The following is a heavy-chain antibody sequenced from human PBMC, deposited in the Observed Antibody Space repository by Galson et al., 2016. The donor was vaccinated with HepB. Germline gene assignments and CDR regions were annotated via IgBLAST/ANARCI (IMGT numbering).Heavy chain of an antibody. D-gene: IGHD2/OR15-2a*01. CDR2: IYPVDSNA. Sequence: QSGAEVKKPGDSLKISCEASGYNFATHWIAWVRQMPGKGLEWMGIIYPVDSNAIYSPSFQGQVTLLAGKSIRTAFLQWNSLKTSDTAIYYCARQLEYSDSYFDYWGQGTLVTVSS. CDR1: GYNFATHW. CDR3: ARQLEYSDSYFDY. J-gene: IGHJ4*02. V-gene: IGHV5-51*01.